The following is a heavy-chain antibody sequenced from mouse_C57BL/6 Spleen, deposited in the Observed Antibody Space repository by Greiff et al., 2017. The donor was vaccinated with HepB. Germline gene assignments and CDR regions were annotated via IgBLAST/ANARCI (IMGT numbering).Heavy chain of an antibody. V-gene: IGHV5-4*03. CDR1: GFTFSSYA. Sequence: EVMLVESGGGLVKPGGSLKLSCAASGFTFSSYAMSWVRQTPEKRLEWVATISDGGSYTYYPDNVKGRFTISRDNAKNNLYLQMSHLKSEDTAMYYCARDYDGYPGNHAMDYWGQGTSVTVSS. CDR2: ISDGGSYT. CDR3: ARDYDGYPGNHAMDY. D-gene: IGHD2-3*01. J-gene: IGHJ4*01.